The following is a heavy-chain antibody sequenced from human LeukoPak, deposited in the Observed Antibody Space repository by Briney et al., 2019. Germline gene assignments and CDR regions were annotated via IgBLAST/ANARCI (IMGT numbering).Heavy chain of an antibody. D-gene: IGHD6-25*01. V-gene: IGHV4-39*01. CDR2: IYYSGTA. CDR1: GGSIRSIIYY. J-gene: IGHJ4*02. Sequence: SETLSLTCSVSGGSIRSIIYYWGWIRQPPGKGLEWIGSIYYSGTAYYNPSLESRVTISVGRSMHQFSLSLSSVTVADTAVYYCARRSSRAADFDYWGQGTLVTVSS. CDR3: ARRSSRAADFDY.